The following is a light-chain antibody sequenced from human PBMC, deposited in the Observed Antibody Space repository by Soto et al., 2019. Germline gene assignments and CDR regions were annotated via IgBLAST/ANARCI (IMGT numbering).Light chain of an antibody. CDR2: GTS. Sequence: IVLTQSPGTLSLSPGERATLSCRASQTISTSYLAWYQHKPGLAPRLLIYGTSSRATGIPDRFSGSGSGTDFTLTISRLEPEDFAVYYCQHYNTSPTWTFGQGTKVEI. V-gene: IGKV3-20*01. CDR1: QTISTSY. CDR3: QHYNTSPTWT. J-gene: IGKJ1*01.